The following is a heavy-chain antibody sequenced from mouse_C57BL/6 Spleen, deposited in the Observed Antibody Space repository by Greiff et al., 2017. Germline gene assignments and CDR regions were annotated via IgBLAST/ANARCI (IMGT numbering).Heavy chain of an antibody. V-gene: IGHV5-6*02. CDR1: GFTFSSYG. J-gene: IGHJ3*01. Sequence: EVMLVESGGDLVKPGGSLKLSCAASGFTFSSYGMSWVRQTPDKRLEWVATISSGGSYTYYPDSVQGRFTISRDNAKNTLYLQMSSLKSEDTAMYYCARRYYDYDGFAYWGQGTLVTVSA. D-gene: IGHD2-4*01. CDR3: ARRYYDYDGFAY. CDR2: ISSGGSYT.